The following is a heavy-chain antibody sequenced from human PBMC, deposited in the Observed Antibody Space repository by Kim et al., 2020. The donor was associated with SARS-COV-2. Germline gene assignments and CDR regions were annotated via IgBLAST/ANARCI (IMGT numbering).Heavy chain of an antibody. CDR1: GFTFSRYS. Sequence: GGSLRLSCTASGFTFSRYSMSWVRQAPGKGLEWVSAISSRSDYIYYAHSVEGRFTISRDNAKNSLYLQMSSLRVEDTAVYYCARDGWSYFDSSGSFQTGCDNWGQGTLITVSS. V-gene: IGHV3-21*01. CDR2: ISSRSDYI. D-gene: IGHD3-22*01. CDR3: ARDGWSYFDSSGSFQTGCDN. J-gene: IGHJ4*02.